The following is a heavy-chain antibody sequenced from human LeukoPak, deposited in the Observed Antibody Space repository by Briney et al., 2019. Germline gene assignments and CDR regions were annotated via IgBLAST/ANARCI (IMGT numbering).Heavy chain of an antibody. CDR3: ARGTRYCSSTSCYRGENWFDP. D-gene: IGHD2-2*02. V-gene: IGHV1-8*01. J-gene: IGHJ5*02. CDR1: GYTFTSYD. Sequence: ASVKVSCKASGYTFTSYDIYWVRQANGQGLEWMGWMNPNSGNTGYAQKFQGRVTMTRNTSISTAYMELSSLRSEDTAVYYCARGTRYCSSTSCYRGENWFDPWGQGTLVTVSS. CDR2: MNPNSGNT.